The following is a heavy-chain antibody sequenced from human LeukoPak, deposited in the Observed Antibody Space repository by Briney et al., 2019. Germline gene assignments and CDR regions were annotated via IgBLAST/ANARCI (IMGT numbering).Heavy chain of an antibody. D-gene: IGHD3-10*01. Sequence: GGSLRLSCAASGFTFSTYAMNWVRQAPGKGLEWVSVISDSGASRYYADSVKGRFTISRDNSKNTLYLQVISLRAEDTAVYYCAKGTTMVRSHFDYWGQGTLVTVSS. CDR2: ISDSGASR. CDR1: GFTFSTYA. CDR3: AKGTTMVRSHFDY. J-gene: IGHJ4*02. V-gene: IGHV3-23*01.